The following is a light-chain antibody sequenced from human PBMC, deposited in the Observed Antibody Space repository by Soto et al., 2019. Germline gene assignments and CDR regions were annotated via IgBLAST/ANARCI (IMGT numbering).Light chain of an antibody. V-gene: IGLV1-47*01. CDR1: NSNIGTTS. Sequence: QSVLTQPPSASATPGQRVSISCSGSNSNIGTTSVYWFQQLPGTAHKLLIYMNNQRPSGVPGRFSGSKSGTSASLAISGLRSEDEADYYCAAWDDSLSGWVFGGGTQLTVL. CDR3: AAWDDSLSGWV. J-gene: IGLJ3*02. CDR2: MNN.